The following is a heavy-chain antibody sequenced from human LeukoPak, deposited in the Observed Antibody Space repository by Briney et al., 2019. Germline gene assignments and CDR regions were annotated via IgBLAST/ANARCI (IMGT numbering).Heavy chain of an antibody. Sequence: GGSLRLSCAASGFTFDDYAMSWVRQAPGKGLEWVSAISGSGGSTYYADSVKGRFTISRDNSKNTLYLQMNSLRAEDTAVYYCAKECPYDYVCSGAFDIWGQGTMVTVSS. J-gene: IGHJ3*02. CDR1: GFTFDDYA. CDR2: ISGSGGST. D-gene: IGHD3-16*01. V-gene: IGHV3-23*01. CDR3: AKECPYDYVCSGAFDI.